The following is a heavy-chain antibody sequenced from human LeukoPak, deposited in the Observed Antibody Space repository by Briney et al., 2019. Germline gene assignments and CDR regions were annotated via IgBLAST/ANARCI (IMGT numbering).Heavy chain of an antibody. Sequence: PSETLSLTCAVYGGSFSGYYWSWIRRPPGKGLEWIGEINHSGSTNYNPSLKSRVTISVDTSKNQFSLKLSSVTAADTAVYYCARGRTVRGVKRYYGMDVWGKGTTVTVSS. D-gene: IGHD3-10*01. V-gene: IGHV4-34*01. J-gene: IGHJ6*04. CDR1: GGSFSGYY. CDR2: INHSGST. CDR3: ARGRTVRGVKRYYGMDV.